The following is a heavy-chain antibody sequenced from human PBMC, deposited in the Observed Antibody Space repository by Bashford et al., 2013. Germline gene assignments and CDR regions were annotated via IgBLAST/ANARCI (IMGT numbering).Heavy chain of an antibody. CDR2: IYYTGTT. Sequence: SETLSLTCTVSGGSISSSSYYWGWIRQLPGNRLEWIGFIYYTGTTTYNPSLKSRVSMSVDTSQNQFSLKLTSVTAADTAVYYCARGRYDSSGFYRMSDYWGQGTLVTVSS. J-gene: IGHJ4*02. D-gene: IGHD3-22*01. V-gene: IGHV4-61*05. CDR1: GGSISSSSYY. CDR3: ARGRYDSSGFYRMSDY.